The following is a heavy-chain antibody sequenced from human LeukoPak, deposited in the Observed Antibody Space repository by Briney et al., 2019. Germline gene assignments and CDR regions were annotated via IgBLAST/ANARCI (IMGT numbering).Heavy chain of an antibody. CDR3: ARADDYGDFFDY. V-gene: IGHV3-7*01. D-gene: IGHD4-17*01. CDR2: IKQEGSEK. CDR1: GFIFSSHW. J-gene: IGHJ4*02. Sequence: PGGSLRLSCAASGFIFSSHWMSWVRQAPGKGLEWVANIKQEGSEKYYVDSVKGRLTISRDNAKNSLYLQMNRLRAEDTAVYYCARADDYGDFFDYWGQGTLVSVSS.